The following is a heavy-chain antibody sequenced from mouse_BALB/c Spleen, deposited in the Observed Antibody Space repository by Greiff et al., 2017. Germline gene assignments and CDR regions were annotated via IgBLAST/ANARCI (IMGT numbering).Heavy chain of an antibody. Sequence: VQLKQSGAELVKPGASVKLSCTASGFNIKDTYMHWVKQRPEQGLEWIGRIDPANGNTKYDPKFQGKATITADTSSNTAYLQLSSLTSEDTAVYYCARGGYYGSSYYAMDYWGQGTSVTVSS. D-gene: IGHD1-1*01. J-gene: IGHJ4*01. CDR2: IDPANGNT. CDR1: GFNIKDTY. CDR3: ARGGYYGSSYYAMDY. V-gene: IGHV14-3*02.